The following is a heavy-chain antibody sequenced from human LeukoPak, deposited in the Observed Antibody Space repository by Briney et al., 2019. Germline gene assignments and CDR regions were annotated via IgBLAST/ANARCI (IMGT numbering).Heavy chain of an antibody. D-gene: IGHD5-12*01. CDR3: ARDHGYSFDY. J-gene: IGHJ4*02. CDR1: GASISAYY. Sequence: SETLSLTCTVSGASISAYYWGWIRQPPGKGLEWIGSIYSGGSSKHNPSLKSRVTISGDTSKNQFSLKLSSVTAADTAIYYCARDHGYSFDYWGQGALVTVSS. V-gene: IGHV4-59*01. CDR2: IYSGGSS.